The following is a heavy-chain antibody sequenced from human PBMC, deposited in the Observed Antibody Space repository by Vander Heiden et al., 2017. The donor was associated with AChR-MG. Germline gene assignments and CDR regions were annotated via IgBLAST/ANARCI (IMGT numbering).Heavy chain of an antibody. CDR2: INHSGST. Sequence: QVQRRQWVAGLLNTSETLSVTWAVSGGSFSGYYWSWSRQPPGKELEWIGEINHSGSTNYNPSLKSRVIISVDTSKNQFSLKLTSVTAADTAVYYCARGEAGTTSVMRYWGQGTLVTVSS. D-gene: IGHD1-7*01. CDR3: ARGEAGTTSVMRY. CDR1: GGSFSGYY. J-gene: IGHJ4*02. V-gene: IGHV4-34*01.